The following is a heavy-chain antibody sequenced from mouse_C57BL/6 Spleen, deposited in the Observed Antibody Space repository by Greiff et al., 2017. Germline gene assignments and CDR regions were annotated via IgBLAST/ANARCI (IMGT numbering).Heavy chain of an antibody. V-gene: IGHV5-16*01. CDR2: INYDGSST. J-gene: IGHJ1*03. Sequence: DVQLVESEGGLVQPGSSMKLSCTASGFTFSDYYMAWVRQVPEKGLEWVANINYDGSSTYYLDSLKSRFIISRDNAKNILYLQMSSLKSEDTATYYCARATYYGSSYRYFDVWGTGTTVTVSS. CDR3: ARATYYGSSYRYFDV. D-gene: IGHD1-1*01. CDR1: GFTFSDYY.